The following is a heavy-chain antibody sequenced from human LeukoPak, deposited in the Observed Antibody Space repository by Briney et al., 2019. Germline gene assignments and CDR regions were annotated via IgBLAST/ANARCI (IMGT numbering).Heavy chain of an antibody. J-gene: IGHJ4*02. V-gene: IGHV3-23*01. CDR2: IVGSGDSA. CDR1: GFTFSSYA. CDR3: AKDQLRYYDSSGYYRL. D-gene: IGHD3-22*01. Sequence: GGSLRLSCAASGFTFSSYAMSWVRQAPGEGPEWVSAIVGSGDSAYYADSVKGRFTISRDNSKNTLYLQMNSLRAEDTAVYYCAKDQLRYYDSSGYYRLWGQGALVTVSS.